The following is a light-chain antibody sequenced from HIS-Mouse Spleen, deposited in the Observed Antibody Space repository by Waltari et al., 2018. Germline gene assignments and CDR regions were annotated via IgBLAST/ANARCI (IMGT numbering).Light chain of an antibody. V-gene: IGLV3-19*01. CDR2: GKN. CDR1: SPRSYY. Sequence: SSELTQDPAVSVALGQTFRTTCQGDSPRSYYASWYQQKPGQAPVLVIYGKNNRPSGIPDRFSGSSSGNTASLTITGAQAEDEADYYCNSRDSSGNHVVFGGGTKLTVL. CDR3: NSRDSSGNHVV. J-gene: IGLJ2*01.